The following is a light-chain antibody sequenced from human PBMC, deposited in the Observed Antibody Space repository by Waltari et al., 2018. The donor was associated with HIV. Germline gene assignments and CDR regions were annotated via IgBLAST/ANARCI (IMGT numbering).Light chain of an antibody. J-gene: IGKJ4*01. CDR2: LGS. V-gene: IGKV2-28*01. CDR3: METLQTPRLT. Sequence: DIVLTQSPLSLPVTPGEPASISCRSSTSLLHTTGYNYLDWYLQKPGQSPQLLIYLGSNRASGVPDRFSGSGSGTDFTLKISRVEAEDVGVYYCMETLQTPRLTFGGGTKVEIK. CDR1: TSLLHTTGYNY.